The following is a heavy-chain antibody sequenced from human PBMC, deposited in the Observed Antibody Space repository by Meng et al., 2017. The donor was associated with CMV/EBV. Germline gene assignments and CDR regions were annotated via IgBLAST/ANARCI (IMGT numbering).Heavy chain of an antibody. Sequence: GESLKISCAASGFTFSDYYMSWIRPAPGKGLGWVSYISSSGSTIYYADSVKGRFPISRDNAKNSLYLQMNSLRAEDTAVYYCSAELVADYYYYYGMDVWGQGTTVTVSS. CDR3: SAELVADYYYYYGMDV. D-gene: IGHD2-8*02. CDR1: GFTFSDYY. CDR2: ISSSGSTI. J-gene: IGHJ6*02. V-gene: IGHV3-11*04.